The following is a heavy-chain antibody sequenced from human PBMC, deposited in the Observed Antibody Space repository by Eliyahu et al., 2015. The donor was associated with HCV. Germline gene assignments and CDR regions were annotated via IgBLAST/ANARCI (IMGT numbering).Heavy chain of an antibody. J-gene: IGHJ4*02. CDR1: GFXFSSYA. V-gene: IGHV3-23*01. CDR2: XSSSDGRT. CDR3: AKDVGYFDWLGYFDN. D-gene: IGHD3-9*01. Sequence: EVQLLESGGGLVQPGGSLRLSCAASGFXFSSYAMSWVRQVPGKGLEWXXSXSSSDGRTHXADXVKGRFSISRDNSRDTLYLQMNSLRAEDTAVYYCAKDVGYFDWLGYFDNWGQGTLVTVSS.